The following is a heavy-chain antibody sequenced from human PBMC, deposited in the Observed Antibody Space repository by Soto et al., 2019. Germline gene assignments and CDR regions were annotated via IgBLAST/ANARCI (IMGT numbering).Heavy chain of an antibody. CDR3: ARDQPPLRYFDWLLSAAFDI. Sequence: GASVKVSCKASGYTFTSYAMHWVRQAPGQRLEWMGWINAGNGNTKYSQKFQGRVTITRDTSASTAYMELSSLRSEDTAVYYCARDQPPLRYFDWLLSAAFDIWGQGTMVNVS. CDR2: INAGNGNT. D-gene: IGHD3-9*01. J-gene: IGHJ3*02. CDR1: GYTFTSYA. V-gene: IGHV1-3*01.